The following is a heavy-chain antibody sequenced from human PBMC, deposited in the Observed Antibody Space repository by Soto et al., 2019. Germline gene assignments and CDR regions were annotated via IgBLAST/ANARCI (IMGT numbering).Heavy chain of an antibody. CDR2: MNPNSGNT. J-gene: IGHJ4*02. CDR1: GYTFTSYD. Sequence: ASVKVSCKASGYTFTSYDINWVRQATGQGLEWMGWMNPNSGNTGYAQKFQGRVTMTRNTSISTAYMELSSLRAEDTATYYCARCPTVDRSNWPLNFDYWGQGTLVTVSS. CDR3: ARCPTVDRSNWPLNFDY. D-gene: IGHD1-1*01. V-gene: IGHV1-8*01.